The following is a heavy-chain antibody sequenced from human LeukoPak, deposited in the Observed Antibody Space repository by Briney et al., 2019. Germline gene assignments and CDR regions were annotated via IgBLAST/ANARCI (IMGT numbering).Heavy chain of an antibody. J-gene: IGHJ4*02. D-gene: IGHD3-10*01. V-gene: IGHV3-74*01. CDR2: INSDGSST. CDR3: ARSKGGSGYHFDY. Sequence: GGSLRLSCAASGFTFSSYWLHWVRQAPGKGLVWVSRINSDGSSTSYADSVKGRFTISRDNAKNTLYLQMNSLRAEDTAVYYCARSKGGSGYHFDYWGQGTLVTVSS. CDR1: GFTFSSYW.